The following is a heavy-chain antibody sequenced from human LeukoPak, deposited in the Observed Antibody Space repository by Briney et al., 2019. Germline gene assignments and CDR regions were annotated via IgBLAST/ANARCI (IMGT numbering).Heavy chain of an antibody. D-gene: IGHD6-13*01. J-gene: IGHJ4*02. CDR1: GFTFSSYA. CDR3: ARVGQQLVRPDY. V-gene: IGHV3-21*01. CDR2: ISSSSSYI. Sequence: PGGSLRLSCVASGFTFSSYAMSWVRQAPGKGLEWVSSISSSSSYIYYADSVKGRFTISRDNAKNSLYLQMNSLRAEDTAVYYCARVGQQLVRPDYWGQGTLVTVSS.